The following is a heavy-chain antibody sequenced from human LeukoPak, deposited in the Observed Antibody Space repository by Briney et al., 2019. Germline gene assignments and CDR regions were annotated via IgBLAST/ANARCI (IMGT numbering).Heavy chain of an antibody. CDR1: GFTFSSYG. D-gene: IGHD2-2*02. CDR2: IWYDGSNK. Sequence: GGSLRLSCAASGFTFSSYGMHWVRQAPGKGLEWVAVIWYDGSNKYYADSVKSRFTISRDNSKNTLYLQMNSLRAEDTAVYYCARDGSQLLYGVLRYYFDYWGQGTLVTVSS. V-gene: IGHV3-33*01. J-gene: IGHJ4*02. CDR3: ARDGSQLLYGVLRYYFDY.